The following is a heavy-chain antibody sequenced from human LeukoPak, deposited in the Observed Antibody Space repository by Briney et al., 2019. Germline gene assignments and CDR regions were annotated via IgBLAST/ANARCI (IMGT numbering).Heavy chain of an antibody. Sequence: GGSLRLSCVASGFTFSDYTMNWVRQAPGKGLEWISYIDISSSSTYYADSVKGRFTISRDNAKNSLYLQMSSLKASDTAMYYCARQSTLGRPLDYWGQGTLVTVSS. CDR2: IDISSSST. D-gene: IGHD1-1*01. CDR1: GFTFSDYT. CDR3: ARQSTLGRPLDY. V-gene: IGHV3-48*04. J-gene: IGHJ4*02.